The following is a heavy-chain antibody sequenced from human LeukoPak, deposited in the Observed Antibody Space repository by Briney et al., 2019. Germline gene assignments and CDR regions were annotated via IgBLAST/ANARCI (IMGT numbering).Heavy chain of an antibody. CDR3: ARRVGSGSYYSSLYYYYYYMDV. Sequence: PETLSLTCAVYGGSFSVYCWSWVRHPPGKGLEWVGEINHSGRTNYNPSLKSRVTISVDTSKNQFSLKLSSVAAAGTAVYYCARRVGSGSYYSSLYYYYYYMDVWGKGTTVTISS. V-gene: IGHV4-34*01. CDR2: INHSGRT. D-gene: IGHD3-10*01. CDR1: GGSFSVYC. J-gene: IGHJ6*03.